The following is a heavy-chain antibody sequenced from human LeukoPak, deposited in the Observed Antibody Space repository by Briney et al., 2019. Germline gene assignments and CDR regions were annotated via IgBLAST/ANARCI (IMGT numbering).Heavy chain of an antibody. CDR2: INHSGST. J-gene: IGHJ1*01. D-gene: IGHD6-6*01. Sequence: PSETLSLTCAVYGESFSGYYWSWIRQPPGKGLEWIGEINHSGSTNYNPSLKSRVTVSVDASKNQFSLKLSSVTAADTAVYYCARTSRRIAARQGPRLYFQHWGQGTLVTVSS. V-gene: IGHV4-34*01. CDR1: GESFSGYY. CDR3: ARTSRRIAARQGPRLYFQH.